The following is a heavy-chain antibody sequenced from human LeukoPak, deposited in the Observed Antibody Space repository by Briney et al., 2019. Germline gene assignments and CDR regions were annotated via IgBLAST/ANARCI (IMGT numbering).Heavy chain of an antibody. V-gene: IGHV3-33*08. Sequence: PGGSLRLSCAASGFTFDYSAMTWVRQALEKGLEWLALITYDGSNKYYPDSVKGRFTVSRDNSKNTLYLQMNSLRVEDTAVYYCARDLSGRFDYWGKGTLVTVSS. CDR3: ARDLSGRFDY. CDR2: ITYDGSNK. CDR1: GFTFDYSA. J-gene: IGHJ4*02. D-gene: IGHD3-9*01.